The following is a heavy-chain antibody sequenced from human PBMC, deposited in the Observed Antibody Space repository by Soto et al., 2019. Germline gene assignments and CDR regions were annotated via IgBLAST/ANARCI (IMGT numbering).Heavy chain of an antibody. CDR1: CYTFTTYG. J-gene: IGHJ4*02. Sequence: APVKVSCKASCYTFTTYGISWVRQAPGQGLECMGWISTYNGNTNYAQKLRGRVTMTTDTSTSTAYMELRSLRSDDTAVYYCARDSRYTAPDYWGQGTLVTVSS. CDR3: ARDSRYTAPDY. D-gene: IGHD5-18*01. CDR2: ISTYNGNT. V-gene: IGHV1-18*01.